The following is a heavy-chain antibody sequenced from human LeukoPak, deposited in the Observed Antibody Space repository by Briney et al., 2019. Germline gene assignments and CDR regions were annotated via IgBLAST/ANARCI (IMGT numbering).Heavy chain of an antibody. CDR1: GFTFSDYY. V-gene: IGHV3-11*01. Sequence: GGSLRLSCAASGFTFSDYYMSWIRQAPGKGLEWVAYITSSGDDIYYADSVKGRFTISRDNAKNALFLRLSSLRVEDTATYYCASDIVATSGDFWGQGTLVSVSS. D-gene: IGHD5-12*01. CDR2: ITSSGDDI. CDR3: ASDIVATSGDF. J-gene: IGHJ4*02.